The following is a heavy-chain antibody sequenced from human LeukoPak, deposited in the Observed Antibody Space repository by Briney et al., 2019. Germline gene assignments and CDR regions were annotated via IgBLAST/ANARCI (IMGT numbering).Heavy chain of an antibody. J-gene: IGHJ4*02. CDR2: ISTYNGNT. V-gene: IGHV1-18*01. Sequence: ASVKVSCKASGYTFTSYGISWVRQAPGQGLEWMGWISTYNGNTNYAQKLQGRVTVTTDTFTSTAYMELRSLRSDDTAVYYCARVVGTVVTGRIDYWGQGTLVTVSS. D-gene: IGHD4-23*01. CDR3: ARVVGTVVTGRIDY. CDR1: GYTFTSYG.